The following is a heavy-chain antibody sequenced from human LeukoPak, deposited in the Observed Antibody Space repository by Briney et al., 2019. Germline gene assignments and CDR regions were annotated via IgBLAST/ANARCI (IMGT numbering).Heavy chain of an antibody. CDR2: ISTTSSYT. D-gene: IGHD5-24*01. J-gene: IGHJ4*02. CDR3: ARDSGWLQFDYFDY. Sequence: PGGSLRLSCAGSGFTFSSYSMNWVRQAPGKGLEWVSSISTTSSYTYYADSVKGRFTISRDNAKNSLSLQMNSLRAEGTAVYYCARDSGWLQFDYFDYWGQGTLVTVSS. CDR1: GFTFSSYS. V-gene: IGHV3-21*01.